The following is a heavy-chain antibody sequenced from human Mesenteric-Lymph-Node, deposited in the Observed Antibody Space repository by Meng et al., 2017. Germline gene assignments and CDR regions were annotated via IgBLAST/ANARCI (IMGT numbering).Heavy chain of an antibody. CDR3: AKDITSPGLGEFDY. Sequence: GGSLRLSCAASGFTFDDYAMHWVRQAPGKGLEWVSGISWNSGSTGYADSVKGRFTISRDNAKNSLYLQMNSLRAEDTALYYCAKDITSPGLGEFDYWGQGTLVTVSS. D-gene: IGHD3-16*01. CDR2: ISWNSGST. CDR1: GFTFDDYA. V-gene: IGHV3-9*01. J-gene: IGHJ4*02.